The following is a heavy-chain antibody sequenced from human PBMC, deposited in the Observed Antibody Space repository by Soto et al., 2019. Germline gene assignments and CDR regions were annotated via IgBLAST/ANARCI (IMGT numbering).Heavy chain of an antibody. CDR1: GYSITAGGYY. Sequence: LQESGPVLVKPSQTLSLTCFVSGYSITAGGYYWSWIRHLPGKGLEWIGSFYSSGSIIYNPSLRSRVSISGDTSSNHFSMSLTSVTGADTGRYYCARMYSSGSGWFHPWGQGTLVTVSS. CDR2: FYSSGSI. D-gene: IGHD6-19*01. V-gene: IGHV4-31*03. CDR3: ARMYSSGSGWFHP. J-gene: IGHJ5*02.